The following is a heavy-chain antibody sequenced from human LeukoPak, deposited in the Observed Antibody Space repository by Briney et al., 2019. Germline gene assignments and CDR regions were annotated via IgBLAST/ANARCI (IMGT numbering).Heavy chain of an antibody. D-gene: IGHD3-10*01. CDR1: GGSITSGNYY. V-gene: IGHV4-39*07. Sequence: PSETLSLTCSVSGGSITSGNYYWGWIRQPPGKGLEWIGSIYYSGSTYYNPSLKSRVTISVDTSKSQFSLKLRSVTAADTAVYYCARVSQKEYGSGKSAFDIWGQGTMVTVSS. J-gene: IGHJ3*02. CDR2: IYYSGST. CDR3: ARVSQKEYGSGKSAFDI.